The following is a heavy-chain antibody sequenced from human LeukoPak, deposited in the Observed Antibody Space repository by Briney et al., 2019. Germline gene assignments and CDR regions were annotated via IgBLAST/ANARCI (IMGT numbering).Heavy chain of an antibody. D-gene: IGHD3-10*01. J-gene: IGHJ4*02. V-gene: IGHV3-21*01. CDR1: GFTFSSYS. CDR3: ATERPMVRGVITSRMGY. Sequence: GGSLRLSCAASGFTFSSYSMNWVRPAPGEVLEWVSSISSSSSYIYYADSVKGRFTISRDNAKNTLYLQMNSLRAEDTAVYYCATERPMVRGVITSRMGYWGQGTLVTVSS. CDR2: ISSSSSYI.